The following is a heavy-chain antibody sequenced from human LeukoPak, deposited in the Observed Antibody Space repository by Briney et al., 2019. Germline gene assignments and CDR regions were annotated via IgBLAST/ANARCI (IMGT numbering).Heavy chain of an antibody. J-gene: IGHJ4*02. CDR1: GGTFRSNA. Sequence: ASVKVSCKAPGGTFRSNAISWVRQAPGQGPEWMGRIIPILGTAEYAEKFQGRLTITADKSTTTTYMELSSLKSEDTALCYCARGKGFVGHFDSWGQGTLVTVSS. CDR3: ARGKGFVGHFDS. CDR2: IIPILGTA. V-gene: IGHV1-69*04. D-gene: IGHD3-3*01.